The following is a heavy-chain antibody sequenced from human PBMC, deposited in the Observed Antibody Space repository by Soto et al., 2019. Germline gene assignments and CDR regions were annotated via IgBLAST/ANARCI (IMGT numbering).Heavy chain of an antibody. J-gene: IGHJ6*02. Sequence: GGSLRLSCAASGFTFSSYAMSWVRQAPGKGLEWVSAISGSGGSTYYADSVKGRFTISRDNSKNTLYLQMNSLRAEDTAVYYCAKAPEPDDFWSGYYYYGMDVWGQGTTVTVSS. CDR2: ISGSGGST. CDR1: GFTFSSYA. D-gene: IGHD3-3*01. V-gene: IGHV3-23*01. CDR3: AKAPEPDDFWSGYYYYGMDV.